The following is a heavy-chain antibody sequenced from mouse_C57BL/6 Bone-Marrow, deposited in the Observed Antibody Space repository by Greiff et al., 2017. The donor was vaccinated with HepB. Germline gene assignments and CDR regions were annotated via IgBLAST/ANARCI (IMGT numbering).Heavy chain of an antibody. CDR3: ARDRPRAMDY. CDR2: ISDGGSYT. J-gene: IGHJ4*01. CDR1: GFPFSSYA. Sequence: EVMLVESGGGLVKPGGSLKLSCAASGFPFSSYAMSWVRQTPEKRLGWVATISDGGSYTYYPDNVKGRFTISRDNAKNNLYLQMSHLKSEDTAMYYCARDRPRAMDYWGQGTSVTVSS. V-gene: IGHV5-4*01.